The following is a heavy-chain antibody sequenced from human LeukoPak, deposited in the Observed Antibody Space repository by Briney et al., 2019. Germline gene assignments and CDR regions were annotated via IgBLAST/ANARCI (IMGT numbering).Heavy chain of an antibody. J-gene: IGHJ4*02. CDR3: ARDIGSGSYLSNPHDY. V-gene: IGHV3-21*01. CDR2: ISSTSSNI. Sequence: GFLRLSCTASGFTFSFYSMNWVRQAPGKGLEWVSAISSTSSNIYYEDSVKGRFTISRDNAKNSLYLQMNSLRAEDTAVYYCARDIGSGSYLSNPHDYWGQGTLVTVSS. CDR1: GFTFSFYS. D-gene: IGHD3-10*01.